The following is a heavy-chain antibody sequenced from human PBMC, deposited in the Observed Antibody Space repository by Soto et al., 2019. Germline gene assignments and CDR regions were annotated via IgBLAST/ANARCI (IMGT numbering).Heavy chain of an antibody. D-gene: IGHD3-22*01. Sequence: PSGSMSLTCALCRGSVSISDYSGTLIRQPPGKGLEWIGYIYYSGSTYYNPSLKSRVTISVDTSKNQFSLKLSSVTAADTAVYYCARETYYYDSSGHHYWGNGTLVTVSP. CDR3: ARETYYYDSSGHHY. CDR2: IYYSGST. J-gene: IGHJ4*01. CDR1: RGSVSISDYS. V-gene: IGHV4-30-4*01.